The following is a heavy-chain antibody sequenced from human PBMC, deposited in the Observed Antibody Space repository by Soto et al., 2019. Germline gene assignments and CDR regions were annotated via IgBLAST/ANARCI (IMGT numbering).Heavy chain of an antibody. CDR3: AKDQVGYYYYGMDV. D-gene: IGHD1-26*01. J-gene: IGHJ6*02. CDR2: ISGSGGST. CDR1: GFTFSSYA. V-gene: IGHV3-23*01. Sequence: GGSLRLSCAASGFTFSSYAMSWVRQAPGKGLEWVPAISGSGGSTYYADSVKGRFTISRDNSKNTLYLQMNSLRAEDTAVYYCAKDQVGYYYYGMDVWGQGTTVTVSS.